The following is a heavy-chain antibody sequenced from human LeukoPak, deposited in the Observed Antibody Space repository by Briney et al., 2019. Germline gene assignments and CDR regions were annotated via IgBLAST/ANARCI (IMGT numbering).Heavy chain of an antibody. CDR2: IRDTGGIT. D-gene: IGHD6-19*01. J-gene: IGHJ4*02. Sequence: PGGSLRLPCAASGFTFSIYGMSWVRQAPGKGLEWVSTIRDTGGITYYADSVKGRFTISRDNSKNTLYLQMHSLRAEDTAVYYCAKSTSSGWTYYFDYWGQGTLVTVSS. CDR3: AKSTSSGWTYYFDY. V-gene: IGHV3-23*01. CDR1: GFTFSIYG.